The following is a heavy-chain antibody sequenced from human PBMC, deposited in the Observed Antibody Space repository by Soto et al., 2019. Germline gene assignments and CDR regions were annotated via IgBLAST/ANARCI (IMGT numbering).Heavy chain of an antibody. CDR1: GFTFSNAW. CDR3: TTGTTVTFYGMDV. Sequence: GGSLRLSCAASGFTFSNAWMSWVRQAPGKGLEWVGRIKSKTDGGTTDYAAPVKGRFTISRDDSKNTLYLQMNSLKTEDTAVYYCTTGTTVTFYGMDVRGQGTTVTVSS. V-gene: IGHV3-15*01. CDR2: IKSKTDGGTT. J-gene: IGHJ6*02. D-gene: IGHD4-17*01.